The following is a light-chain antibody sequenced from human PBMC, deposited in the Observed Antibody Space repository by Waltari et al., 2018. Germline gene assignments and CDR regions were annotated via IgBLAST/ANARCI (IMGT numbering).Light chain of an antibody. J-gene: IGKJ2*01. CDR3: QHYGSSPYT. Sequence: EIVLTQSPGPLSLSPGARATLSCRASQSVSNNYLAWYQQQPGQAPRLLIFDASSRATGIPDRFRGSGSGTDFTLTISRLEPEDFVVYYCQHYGSSPYTFGQGTKLE. V-gene: IGKV3-20*01. CDR1: QSVSNNY. CDR2: DAS.